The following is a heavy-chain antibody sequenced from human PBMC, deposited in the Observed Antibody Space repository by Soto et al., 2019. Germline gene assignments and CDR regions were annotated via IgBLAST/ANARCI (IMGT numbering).Heavy chain of an antibody. CDR2: INPNSGGT. CDR3: ARKEVVGAYNWFDP. D-gene: IGHD1-26*01. V-gene: IGHV1-2*02. J-gene: IGHJ5*02. Sequence: ASVKVSCQASGYTFTGYYMHLVRQATGQGLEWMGWINPNSGGTNYAQKFQGRVTMTRDTSISTAYMELSRLRSDDTAVYYCARKEVVGAYNWFDPWGQGTLVTVSS. CDR1: GYTFTGYY.